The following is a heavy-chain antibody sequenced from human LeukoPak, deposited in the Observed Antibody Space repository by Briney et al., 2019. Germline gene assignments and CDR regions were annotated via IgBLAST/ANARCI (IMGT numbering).Heavy chain of an antibody. CDR1: GYTFTSYD. CDR3: ARSQKRITNFGVVKGTLTFDY. V-gene: IGHV1-8*01. Sequence: ASVKVSCKASGYTFTSYDINWVRQATGQGLEWMGWMNPNSGNTGYAQKFQGRVIMTRNTSISTAYMELSSLRSEDTAVYYCARSQKRITNFGVVKGTLTFDYWGQGTLVTVSS. J-gene: IGHJ4*02. D-gene: IGHD3-3*01. CDR2: MNPNSGNT.